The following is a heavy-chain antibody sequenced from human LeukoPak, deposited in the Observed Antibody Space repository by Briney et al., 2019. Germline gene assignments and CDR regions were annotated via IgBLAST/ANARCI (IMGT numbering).Heavy chain of an antibody. J-gene: IGHJ6*03. Sequence: SETLSLTCTVSGGSISSGSYYWSWIRQPAGKGLEWIGRIYTSGSTNYNPSLKSRVTISVDTSKNQFSLKLSSVTAADTAVYYCARDGTLVPAATSYYYYMDVWGKGTTVTVSS. V-gene: IGHV4-61*02. D-gene: IGHD2-2*01. CDR3: ARDGTLVPAATSYYYYMDV. CDR1: GGSISSGSYY. CDR2: IYTSGST.